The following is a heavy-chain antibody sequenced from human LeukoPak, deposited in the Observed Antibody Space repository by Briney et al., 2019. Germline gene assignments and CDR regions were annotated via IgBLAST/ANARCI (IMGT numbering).Heavy chain of an antibody. CDR2: IYYSGST. Sequence: SETLSLTCTVSSGSISSGDYYWSWIRQPPGKGLEWIGYIYYSGSTYYNPSLKSRVTISVDTSKNQFSLKLSSVTAADTAVYYCARGKWELLVDYWGQGTLVTVSS. J-gene: IGHJ4*02. V-gene: IGHV4-30-4*01. CDR1: SGSISSGDYY. D-gene: IGHD1-26*01. CDR3: ARGKWELLVDY.